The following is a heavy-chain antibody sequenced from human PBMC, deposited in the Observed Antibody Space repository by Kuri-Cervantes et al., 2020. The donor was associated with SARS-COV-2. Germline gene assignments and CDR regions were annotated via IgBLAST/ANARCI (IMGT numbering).Heavy chain of an antibody. J-gene: IGHJ4*02. V-gene: IGHV4-39*01. D-gene: IGHD2-2*01. CDR2: IYYSGST. CDR1: GGSISSSSYY. Sequence: SETLSLTCTVSGGSISSSSYYWGWIRQPPGKGLEWIGSIYYSGSTYYNPSLKSRVTISVDTSKNQFSLKLSSVTAADTAVYYCARLQRVVVPAAGFDYWGQGTLVTVSS. CDR3: ARLQRVVVPAAGFDY.